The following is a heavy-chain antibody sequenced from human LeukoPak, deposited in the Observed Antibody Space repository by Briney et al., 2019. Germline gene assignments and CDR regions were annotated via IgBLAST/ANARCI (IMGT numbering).Heavy chain of an antibody. V-gene: IGHV4-38-2*01. CDR3: ARQSVAAAGDFDY. Sequence: SETLSLTCAASGYSISSGYYWGWIRQPPGKRMEWIGSIYHSGSTYYNPSLKSRVTISVDTSKNQFSLKLSSVPAADTAVYYCARQSVAAAGDFDYWGQGTLVTVSS. D-gene: IGHD6-13*01. CDR2: IYHSGST. J-gene: IGHJ4*02. CDR1: GYSISSGYY.